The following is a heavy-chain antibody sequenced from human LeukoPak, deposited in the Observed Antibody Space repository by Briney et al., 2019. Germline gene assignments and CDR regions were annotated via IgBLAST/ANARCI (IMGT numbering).Heavy chain of an antibody. CDR3: ARGVVVVAATLGRFDP. D-gene: IGHD2-15*01. CDR2: ISGSGGST. V-gene: IGHV3-23*01. Sequence: GGSLRLSCAASGFTFSSYAMSWVRQAPGKGLEWVSAISGSGGSTYYADSVKGRFTISRDNSKNTLYLQMNSLRAEDTAVYYCARGVVVVAATLGRFDPWGQGTLVTVSS. J-gene: IGHJ5*02. CDR1: GFTFSSYA.